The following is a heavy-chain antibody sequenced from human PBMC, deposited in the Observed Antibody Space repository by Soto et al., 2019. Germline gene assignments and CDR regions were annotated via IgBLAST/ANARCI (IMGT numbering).Heavy chain of an antibody. D-gene: IGHD3-22*01. Sequence: GGSLRLSCAVSGFTFSSYSMNWVRQAPGKGLEWISYIGSSSSTIYYADSVKGRFTISRDNAKNSLYLQMNSLRDEDTAVYYCARDPYYYDSSGYPWGQGTLVTVSS. CDR3: ARDPYYYDSSGYP. CDR1: GFTFSSYS. J-gene: IGHJ5*02. V-gene: IGHV3-48*02. CDR2: IGSSSSTI.